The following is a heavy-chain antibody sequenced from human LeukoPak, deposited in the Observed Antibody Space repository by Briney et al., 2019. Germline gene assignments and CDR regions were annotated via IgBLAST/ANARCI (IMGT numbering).Heavy chain of an antibody. CDR1: GFTVNGNY. J-gene: IGHJ4*02. CDR2: IYSDGGT. D-gene: IGHD2-15*01. CDR3: ARDSKGPAF. V-gene: IGHV3-53*01. Sequence: GGSLRLSCAASGFTVNGNYMSWVRQAPGKGLEWVSVIYSDGGTYYSDYVKGRFTISRDYSKNTLYLQMSSLRVEDTAVYYCARDSKGPAFWGQGTLVTVSS.